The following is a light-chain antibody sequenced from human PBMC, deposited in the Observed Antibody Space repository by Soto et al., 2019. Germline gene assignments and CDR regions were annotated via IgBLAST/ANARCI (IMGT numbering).Light chain of an antibody. CDR3: QQRDSTPFT. CDR1: QSISSY. V-gene: IGKV1-39*01. Sequence: DIQMTQSPSSLSASVGDRVTITCRASQSISSYLNWYQQKPGKDPKLLIYAASSLQSGVPSSSSVSESGTEFTPTISLLQPEDFATYYCQQRDSTPFTFGHGTKVDIK. CDR2: AAS. J-gene: IGKJ3*01.